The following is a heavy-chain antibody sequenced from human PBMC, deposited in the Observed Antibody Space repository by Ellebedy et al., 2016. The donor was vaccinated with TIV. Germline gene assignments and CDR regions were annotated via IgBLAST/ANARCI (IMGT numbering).Heavy chain of an antibody. V-gene: IGHV4-59*01. Sequence: SETLSLTXTVSGGPISSYYWSWIRQPPGKGLEWIGYIYYSGSTNYNPSLKSRVTISVDTSKNQFSLKLSSVTAADTAVYYCARGGTVAGTEWFDPWGQGTLVTVSS. CDR1: GGPISSYY. CDR2: IYYSGST. J-gene: IGHJ5*02. D-gene: IGHD6-19*01. CDR3: ARGGTVAGTEWFDP.